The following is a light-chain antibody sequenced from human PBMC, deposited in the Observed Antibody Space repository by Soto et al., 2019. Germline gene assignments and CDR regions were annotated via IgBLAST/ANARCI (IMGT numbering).Light chain of an antibody. V-gene: IGKV1-5*03. CDR1: QSINSW. Sequence: DIQLTQSPSTLSASVGDRVTITCRASQSINSWLAWYQQMPGKAPKLLIYKASSLDTGVPSRFSGTGSGTEFTLTISSLQPDDFATYYCQQYNTWWTFGQGTKMEIK. CDR2: KAS. J-gene: IGKJ1*01. CDR3: QQYNTWWT.